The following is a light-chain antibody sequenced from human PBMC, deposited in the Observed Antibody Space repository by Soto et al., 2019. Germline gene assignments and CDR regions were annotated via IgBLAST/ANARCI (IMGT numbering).Light chain of an antibody. CDR2: AAS. CDR1: QGISIY. Sequence: MTHCPSSLFPFVGDRATNPCGASQGISIYLAWCQQNPGKAPKLLISAASTLQSGVPSRFSGSGSGTEFTLTISSLQPEDVATYYCQKYNAAPWPFGQGTKVDI. V-gene: IGKV1-27*01. CDR3: QKYNAAPWP. J-gene: IGKJ1*01.